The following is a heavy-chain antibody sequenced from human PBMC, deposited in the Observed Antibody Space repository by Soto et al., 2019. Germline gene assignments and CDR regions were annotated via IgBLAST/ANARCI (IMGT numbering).Heavy chain of an antibody. CDR3: ARLIGNSWLDS. D-gene: IGHD2-8*01. CDR2: TYYRSKWYN. Sequence: TLXLTCXISGDXVXXXXXXXXWXRQSPSRGLEWLGRTYYRSKWYNDYAVSVKSRITINPDTSNNQLSLQLNSVTPDDTAVYYCARLIGNSWLDSWGQGTLVTVSS. V-gene: IGHV6-1*01. CDR1: GDXVXXXXXX. J-gene: IGHJ5*01.